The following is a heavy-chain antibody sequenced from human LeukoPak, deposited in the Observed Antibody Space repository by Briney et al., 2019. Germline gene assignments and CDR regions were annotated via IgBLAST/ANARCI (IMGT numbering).Heavy chain of an antibody. Sequence: PGGSLRLSCAASGFTFSSYAMHWVRQAPGKGLEWVAVISYDGSNKYYADSVKGRFAISRDNSKNTLYLQMNSLRAEDTAVYYCAIKGDRAYCSSTSCYWYYYYYYGMDVWGQGTTVTVSS. D-gene: IGHD2-2*01. CDR1: GFTFSSYA. CDR3: AIKGDRAYCSSTSCYWYYYYYYGMDV. CDR2: ISYDGSNK. J-gene: IGHJ6*02. V-gene: IGHV3-30*09.